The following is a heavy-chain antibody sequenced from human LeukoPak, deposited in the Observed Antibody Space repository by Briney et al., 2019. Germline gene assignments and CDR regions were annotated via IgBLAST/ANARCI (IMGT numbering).Heavy chain of an antibody. Sequence: GGSLRLSCAASGFTFSSYALSWVRQAPGKGLEWVSAISGSGSSTYYADSVKGRFAISRDNSKNTLYLQMNSLRAEDTAIYYCAKDRQMTTLSYFDYWGQGTLVTVSS. V-gene: IGHV3-23*01. CDR1: GFTFSSYA. D-gene: IGHD5-24*01. CDR3: AKDRQMTTLSYFDY. J-gene: IGHJ4*02. CDR2: ISGSGSST.